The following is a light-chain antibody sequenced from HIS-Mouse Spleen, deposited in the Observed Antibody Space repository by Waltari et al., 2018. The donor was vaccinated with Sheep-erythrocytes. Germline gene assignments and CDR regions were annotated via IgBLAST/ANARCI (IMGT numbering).Light chain of an antibody. J-gene: IGLJ2*01. CDR1: SSDVGGYNY. Sequence: QSALTQPASVSGSPGPSITIPCTRTSSDVGGYNYVSWYQQHPGKAPKLMIYQVSNRPSGVSNRFSGSKSGNTASLTIAGLQAEDEADYSCSSYTSSSTVVFGGGTKLTVL. CDR3: SSYTSSSTVV. CDR2: QVS. V-gene: IGLV2-14*01.